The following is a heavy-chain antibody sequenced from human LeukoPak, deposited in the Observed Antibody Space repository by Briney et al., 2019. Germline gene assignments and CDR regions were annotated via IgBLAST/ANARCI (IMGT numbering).Heavy chain of an antibody. CDR1: RFTVSSYW. V-gene: IGHV3-7*01. CDR2: IKQDGSEK. J-gene: IGHJ4*02. CDR3: ATVRWGEYFDY. D-gene: IGHD3-10*01. Sequence: GGSLRLSCAASRFTVSSYWMSWVRQAPGKGLEWVANIKQDGSEKYYVDSVKGRFTISRDNAKNSLYLQMNSLRVEDTAVYYCATVRWGEYFDYWGQGTLVTVSS.